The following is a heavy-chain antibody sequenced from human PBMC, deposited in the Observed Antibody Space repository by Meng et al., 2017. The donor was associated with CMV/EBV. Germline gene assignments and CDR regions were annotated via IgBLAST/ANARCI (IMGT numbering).Heavy chain of an antibody. CDR1: GFTFGDYA. J-gene: IGHJ6*02. Sequence: GGSLRLSCAASGFTFGDYAMHWVRQAPGKGLEWVSGISWNSGSKGYADSVKGRFTISRDNAKNSLYLQMNSLRAEDTALYYCAKDSREGLHQIHCGVVSCYSAYYYYGMDVWGQGTTVTVSS. V-gene: IGHV3-9*01. D-gene: IGHD2-15*01. CDR2: ISWNSGSK. CDR3: AKDSREGLHQIHCGVVSCYSAYYYYGMDV.